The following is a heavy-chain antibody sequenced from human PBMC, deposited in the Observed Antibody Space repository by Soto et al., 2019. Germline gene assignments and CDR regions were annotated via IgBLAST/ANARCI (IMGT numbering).Heavy chain of an antibody. J-gene: IGHJ5*02. CDR3: ARDAPWGVEVVAAASWSFDP. CDR1: GFTFSSYA. V-gene: IGHV3-30-3*01. D-gene: IGHD2-15*01. Sequence: QVQLVESGGGVVQPGRSLRLSCAASGFTFSSYAMHWVRQAPGKGLEWVAVISYDGSNKYYADSVKGRFTISRDNSKNTXYXXMNSLRAEDTAVYYCARDAPWGVEVVAAASWSFDPWGQGTLVTVSS. CDR2: ISYDGSNK.